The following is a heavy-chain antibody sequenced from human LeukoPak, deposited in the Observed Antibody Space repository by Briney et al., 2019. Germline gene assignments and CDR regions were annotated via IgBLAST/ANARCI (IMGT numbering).Heavy chain of an antibody. J-gene: IGHJ6*03. Sequence: QPGGSLRLSCAASGFTVSSNYMSWVRQAPGKGLEWVSVIYSGGSTYYADSVKGRFTISRDNSKNTLYLQMNSLRAEDTAVYYCARGSAAAKYYYYMDVWGKGTTVTVSS. V-gene: IGHV3-53*01. CDR1: GFTVSSNY. CDR2: IYSGGST. D-gene: IGHD6-13*01. CDR3: ARGSAAAKYYYYMDV.